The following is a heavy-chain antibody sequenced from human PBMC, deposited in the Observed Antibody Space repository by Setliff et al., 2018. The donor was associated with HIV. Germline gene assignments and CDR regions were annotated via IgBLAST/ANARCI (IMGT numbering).Heavy chain of an antibody. CDR1: GGSISTYY. J-gene: IGHJ3*02. D-gene: IGHD3-22*01. V-gene: IGHV4-4*07. CDR3: ARGTYYCDSSGFRDAFDI. CDR2: IYTSGST. Sequence: SETLSLTCTVSGGSISTYYWSWIRQPAGKGLEWIGRIYTSGSTNYNPSIKSRVTMSVDTSKNQFSLKLSSVTAADTAVYYCARGTYYCDSSGFRDAFDIWGQGTMVTVSS.